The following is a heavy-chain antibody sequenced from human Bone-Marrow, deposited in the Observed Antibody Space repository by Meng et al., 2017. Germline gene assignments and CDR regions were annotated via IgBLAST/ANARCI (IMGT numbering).Heavy chain of an antibody. J-gene: IGHJ4*02. CDR1: GGSISSSNW. D-gene: IGHD2-15*01. CDR2: IYHSGST. Sequence: VHLQESGPGLVKPSGTLSLTCAVSGGSISSSNWWSWVRQPPGKGLEWIGEIYHSGSTNYNPSLKSRVTISVDKSKNQFSLKLSSVTAADTAVYYCAREEGYCSGGSCYPTGYFDYWGQGTLVTASS. V-gene: IGHV4-4*02. CDR3: AREEGYCSGGSCYPTGYFDY.